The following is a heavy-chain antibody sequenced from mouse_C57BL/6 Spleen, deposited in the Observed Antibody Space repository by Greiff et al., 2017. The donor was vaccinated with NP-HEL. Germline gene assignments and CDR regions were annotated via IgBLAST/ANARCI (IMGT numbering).Heavy chain of an antibody. CDR3: ARWYYGTPYYFDY. D-gene: IGHD1-1*01. CDR1: GYTFTDHT. Sequence: VQLQQSDAELVKPGASVKISCKVSGYTFTDHTIHWMKQRPEQGLEWIGYIYPRDGSTKYNEKFKGKATLTADKSSSTAYMQLNSLTSEDSAVYLCARWYYGTPYYFDYWGQGTTLTVSS. J-gene: IGHJ2*01. CDR2: IYPRDGST. V-gene: IGHV1-78*01.